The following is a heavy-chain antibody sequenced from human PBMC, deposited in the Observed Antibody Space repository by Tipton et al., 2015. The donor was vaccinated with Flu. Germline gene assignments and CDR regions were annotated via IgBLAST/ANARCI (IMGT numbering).Heavy chain of an antibody. V-gene: IGHV4-59*01. D-gene: IGHD4-23*01. CDR2: IYYSGST. CDR3: ALTTVVTPAFDP. J-gene: IGHJ5*02. Sequence: PSLTCTVSGGSISSYYWSWIRQPPGKGLEWIGYIYYSGSTNYNPSLKSRVTISVDTSKNQFSLKLSSVTAADTAAYYCALTTVVTPAFDPWGQGTLVTVSS. CDR1: GGSISSYY.